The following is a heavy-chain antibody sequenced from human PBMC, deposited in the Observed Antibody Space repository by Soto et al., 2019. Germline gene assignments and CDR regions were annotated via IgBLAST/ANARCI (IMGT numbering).Heavy chain of an antibody. CDR2: IYYSGST. Sequence: PSETLSLTCTVSGGSISSGGYYWSWIRQHPGKGLEWIGYIYYSGSTYYNPSLKSRVTISVDTSKNQFSLKLSSVTAADTAVYYCARGRGYDILTGYYPSYYYGLDVWGQGTTVT. J-gene: IGHJ6*02. V-gene: IGHV4-31*03. CDR1: GGSISSGGYY. D-gene: IGHD3-9*01. CDR3: ARGRGYDILTGYYPSYYYGLDV.